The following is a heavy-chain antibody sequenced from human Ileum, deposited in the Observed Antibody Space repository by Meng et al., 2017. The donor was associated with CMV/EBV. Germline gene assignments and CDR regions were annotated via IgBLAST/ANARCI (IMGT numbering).Heavy chain of an antibody. J-gene: IGHJ6*02. CDR1: GFTVSRSY. V-gene: IGHV3-9*03. CDR3: AKGHHYYYYGMDV. CDR2: ISWNSGSI. Sequence: SLKISCAASGFTVSRSYMTWVRQAPGKGLEWVSGISWNSGSIGYADSVKGRFTISRDNAKNSLYLQMNSLRAEDMALYYCAKGHHYYYYGMDVWGQGTTVTVSS.